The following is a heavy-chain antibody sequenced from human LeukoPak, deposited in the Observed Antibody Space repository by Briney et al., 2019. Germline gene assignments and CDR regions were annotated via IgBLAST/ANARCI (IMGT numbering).Heavy chain of an antibody. D-gene: IGHD1-26*01. CDR1: GFTFSDYY. V-gene: IGHV3-11*04. J-gene: IGHJ4*02. CDR3: ASGGGYSVGDYFDS. Sequence: GGSRRLSWAASGFTFSDYYMSWIRQAAGKGLEWVSYISSSVSTIYYGDSVKGRFSISRDNAKNSLYLQMNSLRAEDTAVYYCASGGGYSVGDYFDSWGQGTLVTVSS. CDR2: ISSSVSTI.